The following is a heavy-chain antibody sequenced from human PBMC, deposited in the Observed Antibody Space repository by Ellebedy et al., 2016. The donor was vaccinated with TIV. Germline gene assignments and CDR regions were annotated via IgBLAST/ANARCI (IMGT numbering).Heavy chain of an antibody. CDR2: ISSSSSTI. D-gene: IGHD6-19*01. CDR1: GFTFSSYS. Sequence: GESLKISCAASGFTFSSYSMNWVRQAPGKGLEWVSCISSSSSTIYYADSVKGRFTISRDNAKNSLYLQMNSLRDEDTAVYYCARDQVAGTGYYYYYGMDVWGQGTTVTVSS. J-gene: IGHJ6*02. V-gene: IGHV3-48*02. CDR3: ARDQVAGTGYYYYYGMDV.